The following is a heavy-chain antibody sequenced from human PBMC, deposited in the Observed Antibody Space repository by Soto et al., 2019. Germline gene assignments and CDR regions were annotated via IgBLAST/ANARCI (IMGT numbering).Heavy chain of an antibody. V-gene: IGHV4-39*01. D-gene: IGHD3-22*01. CDR3: ARVDYYDSSGLYYYYGMDV. Sequence: SETLSLTCTVSGGSISSSSYYWGWIRQPPGKGLEWIGSIYYSGSTYYNPSLKSRVTISVDTSKNQFSLKLSSVTAADTAVYYCARVDYYDSSGLYYYYGMDVWGQGTTVT. J-gene: IGHJ6*02. CDR2: IYYSGST. CDR1: GGSISSSSYY.